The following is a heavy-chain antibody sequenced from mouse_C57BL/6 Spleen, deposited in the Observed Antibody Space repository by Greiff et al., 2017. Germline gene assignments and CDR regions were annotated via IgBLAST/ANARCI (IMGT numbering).Heavy chain of an antibody. D-gene: IGHD2-4*01. J-gene: IGHJ4*01. CDR2: IYPRSGNT. CDR1: GYTFTSYG. CDR3: AGITTSYYAMDY. V-gene: IGHV1-81*01. Sequence: QVQLQQSGAELARPGASVKLSCKASGYTFTSYGISWVKQRTGQGLEWIGEIYPRSGNTYYNEKFKGKATLTADKSSSTAYMELRSLTSADSAVYFCAGITTSYYAMDYGGQGTSVTVSS.